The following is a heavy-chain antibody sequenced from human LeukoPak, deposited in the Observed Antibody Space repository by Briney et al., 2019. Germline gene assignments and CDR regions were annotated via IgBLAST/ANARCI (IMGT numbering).Heavy chain of an antibody. J-gene: IGHJ4*02. V-gene: IGHV3-33*01. CDR3: ARLSGSFLDY. CDR1: GFTFSTYG. Sequence: AGGSLRLSCAASGFTFSTYGMHWVRQAPGKGLEWVAVIWYDGSKKYYADSEKGRFTISRDNSKNTLYLQMNSLRAEDTAVYYCARLSGSFLDYWGQGTLVTVSS. D-gene: IGHD1-26*01. CDR2: IWYDGSKK.